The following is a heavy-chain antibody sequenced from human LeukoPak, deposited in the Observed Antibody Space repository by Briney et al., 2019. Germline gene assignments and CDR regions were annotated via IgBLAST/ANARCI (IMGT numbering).Heavy chain of an antibody. Sequence: PGRSLRLSCAASGFTFSSYGIHWVRQAPGKGLEWVAVISFDGSNKYYADSVKGRFTISRDNSKNTLYLQMNSLRAEDTAVYYCAKDKFQVVETYYFDYWGQGTLVTVSS. CDR2: ISFDGSNK. CDR1: GFTFSSYG. CDR3: AKDKFQVVETYYFDY. J-gene: IGHJ4*02. V-gene: IGHV3-30*18. D-gene: IGHD3-22*01.